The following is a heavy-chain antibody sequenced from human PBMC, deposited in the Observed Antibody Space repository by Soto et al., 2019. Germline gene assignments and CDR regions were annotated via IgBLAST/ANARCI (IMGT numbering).Heavy chain of an antibody. CDR2: ISYDGSNK. CDR3: ARDSEEYYDFWSGYYTDYYYYMDV. J-gene: IGHJ6*03. Sequence: PGGSLRLSCAASGFTFSSYAMHWVRQAPGKGLEWVAVISYDGSNKYYADSVKGRFTISRDNSKNTLYLQMNSLRAEDTAVYYCARDSEEYYDFWSGYYTDYYYYMDVWGKGTTVTVSS. D-gene: IGHD3-3*01. V-gene: IGHV3-30-3*01. CDR1: GFTFSSYA.